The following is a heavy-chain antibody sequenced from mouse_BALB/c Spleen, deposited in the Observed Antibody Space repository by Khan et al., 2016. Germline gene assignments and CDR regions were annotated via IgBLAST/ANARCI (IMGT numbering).Heavy chain of an antibody. Sequence: QIQLVQSGPELKKPGETVKISCKASGYTFTNYGMNWVEQAPGKGLKWMGWINTYTGEPTYADDFKGRFAFSLETSASTAYLQINNLKNEDTATYFCARGPMNYYAMDYWGQGTSVTVSS. J-gene: IGHJ4*01. CDR3: ARGPMNYYAMDY. CDR2: INTYTGEP. CDR1: GYTFTNYG. V-gene: IGHV9-3-1*01. D-gene: IGHD2-3*01.